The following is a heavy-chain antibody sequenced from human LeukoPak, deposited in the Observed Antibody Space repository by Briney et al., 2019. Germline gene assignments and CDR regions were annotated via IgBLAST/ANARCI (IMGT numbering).Heavy chain of an antibody. D-gene: IGHD3-10*01. V-gene: IGHV4-38-2*02. Sequence: SETPSLTCTVSGYSISSGYYWGWIRQPPGKGLEWIGSIYHSGSTYYNPSLKSRVTISVDTSKNQFSLKLSSVTAADTAVYYCARTSSYGREGGIDPWGQGTLVTVSS. CDR2: IYHSGST. CDR3: ARTSSYGREGGIDP. J-gene: IGHJ5*02. CDR1: GYSISSGYY.